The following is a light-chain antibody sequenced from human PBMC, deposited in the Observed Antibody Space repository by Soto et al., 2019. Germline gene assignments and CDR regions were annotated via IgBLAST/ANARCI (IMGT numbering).Light chain of an antibody. CDR3: QHWTIYPRT. CDR2: AAS. CDR1: QGINIF. Sequence: IELTQSPSFLSTSVGDRVTIACRVSQGINIFLAWFQQKPGKAPNLLISAASTLQSGVPSRFSGSGSETEFTLTITSLQPEDSATYYCQHWTIYPRTFGQGTKVDI. V-gene: IGKV1-9*01. J-gene: IGKJ2*01.